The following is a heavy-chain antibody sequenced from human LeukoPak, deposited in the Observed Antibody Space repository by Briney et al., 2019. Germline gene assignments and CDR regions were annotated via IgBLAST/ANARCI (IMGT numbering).Heavy chain of an antibody. V-gene: IGHV1-2*06. J-gene: IGHJ3*02. Sequence: ASVKVSCKASGYTFTDYYMHWVRQAPGQGLEWMGRINPNSGGRNYAQKFQGRVTMTRDTSITTAYMELSSLRSEDTAVYYCARGASSSGWYFSLDDAFDIWGQGTMVTVSS. CDR1: GYTFTDYY. D-gene: IGHD6-19*01. CDR2: INPNSGGR. CDR3: ARGASSSGWYFSLDDAFDI.